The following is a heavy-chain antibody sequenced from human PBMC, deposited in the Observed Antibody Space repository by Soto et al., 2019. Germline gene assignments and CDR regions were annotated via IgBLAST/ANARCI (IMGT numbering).Heavy chain of an antibody. D-gene: IGHD1-26*01. V-gene: IGHV1-69*04. Sequence: GASVKVSCKASGGTFSSYTISWVRQAPGQGLEWMGRIIPILGIANYAQKFQGRVTITADKSTSTAYMELSSLRSEDTAVYYCARDRSGNLGGMDVWGQGTTVTVSS. J-gene: IGHJ6*02. CDR2: IIPILGIA. CDR3: ARDRSGNLGGMDV. CDR1: GGTFSSYT.